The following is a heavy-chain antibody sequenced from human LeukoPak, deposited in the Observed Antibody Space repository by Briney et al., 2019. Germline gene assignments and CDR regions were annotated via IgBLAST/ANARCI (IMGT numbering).Heavy chain of an antibody. CDR2: ISSSSSYI. D-gene: IGHD6-13*01. CDR3: ARQMNRWYTIFDY. CDR1: GFTFSSYE. V-gene: IGHV3-21*01. Sequence: GGSLRLSCAASGFTFSSYEMNWVRQAPGKGLEWVSSISSSSSYIYYADSVKGRFTISRDNAKNSLYLQMNSLRAEDTAVYYCARQMNRWYTIFDYWGQGTLVTVSS. J-gene: IGHJ4*02.